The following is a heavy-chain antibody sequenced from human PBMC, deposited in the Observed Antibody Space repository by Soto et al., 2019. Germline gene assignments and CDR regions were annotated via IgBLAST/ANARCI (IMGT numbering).Heavy chain of an antibody. Sequence: ASVKVSCKASGYTFTGYYMHWVRQAPGQGLEWMGRINPNSGGTNYAQKFQGRVTMTRDTSISTAYMELSRLRCDDTAVYYCAGEHSSSLYSNYYYGIDVSGQRTTVTFSS. CDR1: GYTFTGYY. J-gene: IGHJ6*02. CDR3: AGEHSSSLYSNYYYGIDV. V-gene: IGHV1-2*06. D-gene: IGHD6-13*01. CDR2: INPNSGGT.